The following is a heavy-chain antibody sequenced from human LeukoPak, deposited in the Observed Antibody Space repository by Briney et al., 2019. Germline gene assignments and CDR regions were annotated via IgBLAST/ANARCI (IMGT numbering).Heavy chain of an antibody. CDR2: IYYSGST. CDR1: DYSISSGYF. Sequence: PSETLSLTCVASDYSISSGYFWGWIRRPPGKGLEWIGYIYYSGSTNYNPSLKSRVTISVDTSKNQFSLKLSSVTAADTAVYYCARGDYGDYGYFDYWGQGTLVTVSS. CDR3: ARGDYGDYGYFDY. J-gene: IGHJ4*02. V-gene: IGHV4-38-2*01. D-gene: IGHD4-17*01.